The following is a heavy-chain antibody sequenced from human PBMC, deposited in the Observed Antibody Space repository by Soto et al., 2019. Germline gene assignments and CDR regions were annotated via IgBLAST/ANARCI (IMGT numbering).Heavy chain of an antibody. CDR2: ISSSGSFI. D-gene: IGHD6-13*01. V-gene: IGHV3-21*01. J-gene: IGHJ4*02. CDR3: AREPQGIAAALDY. CDR1: GFTFRTYG. Sequence: GGSLRLSCAASGFTFRTYGMNWVRRAPGGGLEWVASISSSGSFIYYADSVKGRFTISRDDAEKSLYLQMNSLRAEDTALYYCAREPQGIAAALDYWGQGTLVTVSS.